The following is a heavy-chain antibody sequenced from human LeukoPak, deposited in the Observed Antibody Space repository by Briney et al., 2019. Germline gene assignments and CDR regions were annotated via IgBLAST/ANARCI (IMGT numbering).Heavy chain of an antibody. CDR2: IYTSGST. CDR1: GGSISSYY. D-gene: IGHD3-10*01. Sequence: SETLSLTCTVSGGSISSYYWSWIRQPAGKGLEWIGRIYTSGSTNYNPSLKSRVTMSADKSNSTAYLQWSSLKASDTAMYYCARSLYGSGNVWYSWGQGTLVTVSS. V-gene: IGHV4-4*07. J-gene: IGHJ4*02. CDR3: ARSLYGSGNVWYS.